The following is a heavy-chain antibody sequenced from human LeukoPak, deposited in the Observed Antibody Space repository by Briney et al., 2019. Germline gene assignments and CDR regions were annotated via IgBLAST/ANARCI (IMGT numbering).Heavy chain of an antibody. J-gene: IGHJ6*03. D-gene: IGHD2-15*01. V-gene: IGHV4-34*01. CDR2: INHSGST. Sequence: SETLSLTCAVYGGSFSGYYWSWIRQPPGKGLEWIGEINHSGSTNYNPSLKSRVTISVDTSKNQFTLKLTSVTAADTAVYYCARIGYCSGGSCDPDTPHYYYYMDVWGKGTRVTVSS. CDR3: ARIGYCSGGSCDPDTPHYYYYMDV. CDR1: GGSFSGYY.